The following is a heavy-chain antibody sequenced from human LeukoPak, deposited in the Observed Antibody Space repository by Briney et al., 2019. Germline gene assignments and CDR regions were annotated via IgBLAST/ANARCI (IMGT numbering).Heavy chain of an antibody. V-gene: IGHV3-9*03. CDR3: AKDNEYSSSSVMAPDRYFDL. D-gene: IGHD6-6*01. J-gene: IGHJ2*01. CDR2: ISWNSGSI. Sequence: PGGSLRLSCAASGFTFYDYDMHWVRQAPGKGLEWVSGISWNSGSIGYADSVKGRFTISRDNAKNSLYLQMNSLRAEDMALYYCAKDNEYSSSSVMAPDRYFDLWGRGTLVTVSS. CDR1: GFTFYDYD.